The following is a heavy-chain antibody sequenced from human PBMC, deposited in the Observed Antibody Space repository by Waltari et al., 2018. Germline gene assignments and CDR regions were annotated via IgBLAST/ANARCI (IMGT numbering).Heavy chain of an antibody. CDR2: LSPHNGNS. Sequence: QVQLVQSGAEVKKPGASVKVSCRASGYSVPDVAINWVRQAPGQGLEWMGWLSPHNGNSGYAPQFHGRVAISGDTAITTAYMELSSLTSDDTAVYYCARTTAARRTHYYYMDVWGEGTTVTISS. CDR3: ARTTAARRTHYYYMDV. V-gene: IGHV1-8*03. CDR1: GYSVPDVA. J-gene: IGHJ6*03. D-gene: IGHD6-6*01.